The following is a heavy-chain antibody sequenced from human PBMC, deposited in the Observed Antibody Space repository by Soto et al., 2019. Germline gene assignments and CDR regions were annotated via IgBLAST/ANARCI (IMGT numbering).Heavy chain of an antibody. CDR3: AKRDVPHSTSNAYFYDH. V-gene: IGHV3-23*01. D-gene: IGHD2-21*02. CDR1: GFPFAPST. J-gene: IGHJ4*02. CDR2: ISVSVGST. Sequence: GGSLRLSCGVSGFPFAPSTMSWVRQAPGKGLEWVSTISVSVGSTYSEDSVQGRFTVSSDISDNTLFLRMTSLTADDTAVYFCAKRDVPHSTSNAYFYDHWGRGVLVTVSS.